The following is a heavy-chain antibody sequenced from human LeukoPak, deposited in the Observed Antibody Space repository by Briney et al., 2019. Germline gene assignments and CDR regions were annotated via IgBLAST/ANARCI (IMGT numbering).Heavy chain of an antibody. D-gene: IGHD3-22*01. CDR1: KFSFSTYY. CDR2: ISSSSTYI. Sequence: GGSLRLSCEASKFSFSTYYMNWVRQAPGKGLEWVSSISSSSTYIFYADSVKGRFTISRDNAKNSVFLQMDSLRDEDTAVYYCARGGRRMYYYDSVDFPGDYYYYGMDVWGQGTTVTVSS. CDR3: ARGGRRMYYYDSVDFPGDYYYYGMDV. V-gene: IGHV3-21*01. J-gene: IGHJ6*02.